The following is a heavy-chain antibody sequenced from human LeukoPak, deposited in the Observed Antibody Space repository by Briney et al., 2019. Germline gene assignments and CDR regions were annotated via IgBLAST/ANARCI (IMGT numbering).Heavy chain of an antibody. CDR3: VVYTTLAFYFDY. J-gene: IGHJ4*02. Sequence: PGGSLRLSSAASAFTSTSFATGWVRPAPGKGLEWVSTVRGSGGSTYYAGSMKGSFSLSRNNSKNTVYLQMNSLRAEDTAVYYCVVYTTLAFYFDYWGEGTRVTVSS. V-gene: IGHV3-23*01. CDR2: VRGSGGST. CDR1: AFTSTSFA. D-gene: IGHD5-18*01.